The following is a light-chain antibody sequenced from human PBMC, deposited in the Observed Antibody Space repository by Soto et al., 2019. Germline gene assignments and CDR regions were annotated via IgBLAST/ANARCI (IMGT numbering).Light chain of an antibody. CDR2: EVS. Sequence: QSALTQPASVSGSPGQSITISCTGSGSDIGAYNYVSWYQQHPGKAPKLMIYEVSKRPSGVPDRFSGSESGNTASLTVSGLQAEDEANYYCSSYAGSNNLVFGTGTKVTVL. CDR3: SSYAGSNNLV. V-gene: IGLV2-8*01. CDR1: GSDIGAYNY. J-gene: IGLJ1*01.